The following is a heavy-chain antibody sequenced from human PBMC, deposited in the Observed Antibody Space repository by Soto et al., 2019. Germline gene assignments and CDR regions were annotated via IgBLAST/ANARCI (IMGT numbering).Heavy chain of an antibody. J-gene: IGHJ4*02. Sequence: GSLRLSCAASGFTFSSYAMSWVRQAPVKGLEWVSAISGSGGSTYYADSVKGRFTISRDNSKNTLYLQMNSLRAEDTAVYYCAKAHYSSSAMNQTCFDYWGQGTLVTFSS. CDR1: GFTFSSYA. V-gene: IGHV3-23*01. D-gene: IGHD6-6*01. CDR2: ISGSGGST. CDR3: AKAHYSSSAMNQTCFDY.